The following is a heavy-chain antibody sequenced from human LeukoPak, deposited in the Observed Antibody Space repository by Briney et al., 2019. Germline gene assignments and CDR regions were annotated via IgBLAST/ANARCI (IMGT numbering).Heavy chain of an antibody. D-gene: IGHD5-18*01. V-gene: IGHV1-46*01. CDR3: ARDGVDTAMVTDYFDY. CDR2: INPSGGST. J-gene: IGHJ4*02. CDR1: GYTFTSYY. Sequence: GASVKVSCKASGYTFTSYYMHWVRQAPGQGLEWMGIINPSGGSTSYAQKFQGRVTMTRDTSTSTVYMELSSLRSEDTAVYYCARDGVDTAMVTDYFDYWGQGTLVAVPS.